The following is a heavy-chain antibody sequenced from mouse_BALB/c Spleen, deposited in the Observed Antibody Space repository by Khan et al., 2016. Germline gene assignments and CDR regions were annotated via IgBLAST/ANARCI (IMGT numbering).Heavy chain of an antibody. CDR1: GFNIKDTY. Sequence: VQLKQSGAELVKPGASVKLSCTASGFNIKDTYMHWVKQRPEQGLEWIGRIDPANGNTKYDPKFQGKATITADTSSNTAYLPLSSLTADDTAFYYCARGLGDAMDYWGQGTSVTVSS. CDR2: IDPANGNT. D-gene: IGHD3-1*01. V-gene: IGHV14-3*02. CDR3: ARGLGDAMDY. J-gene: IGHJ4*01.